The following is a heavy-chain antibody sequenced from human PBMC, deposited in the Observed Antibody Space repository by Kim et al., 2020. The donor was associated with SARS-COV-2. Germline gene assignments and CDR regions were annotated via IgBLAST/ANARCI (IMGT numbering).Heavy chain of an antibody. CDR3: GRRRGGTWGSYRSGYFDY. Sequence: GCCWSWSRRPRGKGLEWIGEIKHSGSTSCNPSLKSRVTISVDTSKNQFSLKLSSVTAADTAVYYCGRRRGGTWGSYRSGYFDYWGQGTLV. D-gene: IGHD3-16*02. V-gene: IGHV4-34*01. CDR1: GCC. J-gene: IGHJ4*02. CDR2: IKHSGST.